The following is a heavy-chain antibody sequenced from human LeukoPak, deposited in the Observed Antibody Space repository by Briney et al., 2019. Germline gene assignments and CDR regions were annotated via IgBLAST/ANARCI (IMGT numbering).Heavy chain of an antibody. J-gene: IGHJ5*02. CDR3: ARSLYYDFRSGFLTWFDP. V-gene: IGHV4-59*08. CDR2: IYYSGST. Sequence: SETLSLTCTVSGGSISSYYWSWIRQPAGKGLEWIGYIYYSGSTNYNPSLKSRVTISVDTSKNQFSLKLSSVTAADTAVYYCARSLYYDFRSGFLTWFDPWGQGTLVTVSS. CDR1: GGSISSYY. D-gene: IGHD3-3*01.